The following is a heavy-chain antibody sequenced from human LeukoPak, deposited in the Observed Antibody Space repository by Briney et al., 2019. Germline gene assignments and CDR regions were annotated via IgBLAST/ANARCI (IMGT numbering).Heavy chain of an antibody. Sequence: ASVKVSCKASNYTFTSYGIGWVRQAPGQGLEWMGWISTYNGNTNYAQKLQGRVTTSTDTSTSTAYLELRSLKSDDTAVYYCAREYNWNYDYWGQGTLVTVSS. CDR1: NYTFTSYG. V-gene: IGHV1-18*01. CDR2: ISTYNGNT. D-gene: IGHD1-7*01. J-gene: IGHJ4*02. CDR3: AREYNWNYDY.